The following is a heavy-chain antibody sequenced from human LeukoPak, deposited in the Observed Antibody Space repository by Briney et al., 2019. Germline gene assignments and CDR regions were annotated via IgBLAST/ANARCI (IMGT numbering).Heavy chain of an antibody. CDR1: GYTFTSCY. Sequence: ASVKVSCKASGYTFTSCYMHWVRQAPGLGLEWMGIINSSGGSTSYAQKFQGRVTMTRDTSTSTVYMELSSLRSEDTAVYYCARGRASMVRGVNFDYWGQGTLVTVSS. V-gene: IGHV1-46*01. D-gene: IGHD3-10*01. CDR2: INSSGGST. CDR3: ARGRASMVRGVNFDY. J-gene: IGHJ4*02.